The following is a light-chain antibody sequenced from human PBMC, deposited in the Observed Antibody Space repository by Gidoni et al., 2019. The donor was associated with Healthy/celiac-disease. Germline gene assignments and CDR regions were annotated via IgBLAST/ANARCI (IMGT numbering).Light chain of an antibody. CDR2: EVS. V-gene: IGLV2-23*02. CDR3: CSYAGSSTYV. J-gene: IGLJ1*01. CDR1: SSDVGSYNL. Sequence: QSALSQPAPVPGSPGQSIPISCTGTSSDVGSYNLVSGYQQHRGQAPKLMIYEVSKRPSGVSNRFSGSTSGNTASLTISGLQAEDEADYYCCSYAGSSTYVFGPGTKVTVL.